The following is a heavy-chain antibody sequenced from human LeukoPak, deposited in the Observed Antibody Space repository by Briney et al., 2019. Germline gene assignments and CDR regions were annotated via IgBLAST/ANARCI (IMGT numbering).Heavy chain of an antibody. CDR3: AKGGGWLYYFDY. D-gene: IGHD2-15*01. CDR1: GFTFSTFA. Sequence: PGGSLRLSCAASGFTFSTFAMNWVRQAPGKGLEWVSAISNSGDTTYYADSVRGRFTVSRDNSKNTLYLQMISLRAEDTAVYYCAKGGGWLYYFDYWGRGALVTVSS. CDR2: ISNSGDTT. J-gene: IGHJ4*02. V-gene: IGHV3-23*01.